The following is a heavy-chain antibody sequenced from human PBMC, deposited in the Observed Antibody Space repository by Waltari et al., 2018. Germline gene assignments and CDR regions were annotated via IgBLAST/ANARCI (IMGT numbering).Heavy chain of an antibody. Sequence: EVQLVESGGGLVQPGGSLRLSCAASGFTFSSYWMHWVRQAPGKGLVWVSRINRDGSSTSYADSVKGRFTISRDNAKNTLYLQMNSLRAEDTAVYYCARMITFGGVIVIGGVGAFDIWGQGTMVTVSS. J-gene: IGHJ3*02. CDR1: GFTFSSYW. V-gene: IGHV3-74*01. CDR2: INRDGSST. D-gene: IGHD3-16*02. CDR3: ARMITFGGVIVIGGVGAFDI.